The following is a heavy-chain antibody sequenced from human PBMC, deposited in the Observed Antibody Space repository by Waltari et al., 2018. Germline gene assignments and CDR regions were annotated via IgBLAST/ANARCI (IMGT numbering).Heavy chain of an antibody. J-gene: IGHJ4*02. CDR3: ASGGHVDY. CDR1: GLTFSRFW. CDR2: INEDGSEE. V-gene: IGHV3-7*01. Sequence: EVQLVESGGGLVQPGGSLRLSCAASGLTFSRFWMTWVRPAPGKGLEGVANINEDGSEEHYVDSVKGRFTISRDNAKNSLFLQMNSLRADDTAVYYCASGGHVDYCGQGTLVTVSS.